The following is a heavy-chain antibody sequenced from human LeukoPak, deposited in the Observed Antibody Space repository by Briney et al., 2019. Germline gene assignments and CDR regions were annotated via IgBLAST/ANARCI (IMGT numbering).Heavy chain of an antibody. V-gene: IGHV3-30*18. J-gene: IGHJ4*02. D-gene: IGHD6-19*01. CDR2: ISYDGSNK. Sequence: GGSLRLSCAASGSTFSSYGMHWVRQAPGKGLEWVAVISYDGSNKYYADSVKGRFTISRDNAKNSLYLQMNSLRAEDTALYYCAKDIGQWLESPFDYWGQGTLVTVSS. CDR3: AKDIGQWLESPFDY. CDR1: GSTFSSYG.